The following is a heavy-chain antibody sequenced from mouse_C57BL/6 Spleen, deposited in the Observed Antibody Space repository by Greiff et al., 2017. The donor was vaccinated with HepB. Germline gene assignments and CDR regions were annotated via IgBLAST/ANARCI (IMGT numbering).Heavy chain of an antibody. D-gene: IGHD1-1*01. V-gene: IGHV5-9-1*02. J-gene: IGHJ3*01. CDR1: GFTFSSYA. Sequence: EVKLVESGEGLVKPGGSLKLSCAASGFTFSSYAMSWVRQTPEKRLEWVAYISSGGDYIYYADTVKGRFTISRDNARNTLYLQMSSLKSEDTAMYYCTRGYYYGSSSAWFAYWGQGTLVTVSA. CDR3: TRGYYYGSSSAWFAY. CDR2: ISSGGDYI.